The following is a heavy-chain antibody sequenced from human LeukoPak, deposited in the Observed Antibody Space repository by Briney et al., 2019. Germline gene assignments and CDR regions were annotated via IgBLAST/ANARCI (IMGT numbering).Heavy chain of an antibody. Sequence: PSETLSLTCADYGGSLNGHYWSWIRQSPGKGLEWIGEGSDIGGTKFNPSLKSRVSISADTSKNQFSLKLTSMTAADTAVYYCAKDRRGYYDSSGTSTRYWGQGTLVTVSS. D-gene: IGHD3-22*01. J-gene: IGHJ4*02. CDR3: AKDRRGYYDSSGTSTRY. CDR2: GSDIGGT. V-gene: IGHV4-34*01. CDR1: GGSLNGHY.